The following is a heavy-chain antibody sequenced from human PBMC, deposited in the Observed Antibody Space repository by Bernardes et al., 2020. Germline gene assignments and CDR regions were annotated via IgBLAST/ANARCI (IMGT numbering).Heavy chain of an antibody. CDR2: INSDGSST. Sequence: GGSLRLSCAASGFTFSSYCMHWVRQAPGKGLVWVSRINSDGSSTSYADSVKGRFTISRDNAKNTLYLQMNSLRAEDTAVYYCARAQVTMVRGVNHNWFDPWGQGTLVTVSS. CDR3: ARAQVTMVRGVNHNWFDP. J-gene: IGHJ5*02. CDR1: GFTFSSYC. V-gene: IGHV3-74*01. D-gene: IGHD3-10*01.